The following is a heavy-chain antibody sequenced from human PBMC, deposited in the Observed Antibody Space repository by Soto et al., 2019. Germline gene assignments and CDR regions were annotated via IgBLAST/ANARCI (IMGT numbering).Heavy chain of an antibody. CDR2: IYHSGST. V-gene: IGHV4-4*02. D-gene: IGHD3-16*01. Sequence: VQLQESGPGLVRPSGTLSLTCAVSGASISSGNWWSWVRQSPGKGLEWIGEIYHSGSTNHNPSLKSRVIXSXAXXRNQFSLKLSSVTAADTAVYFCASHRGNTFGPYDDWGQGTQVTVSS. CDR3: ASHRGNTFGPYDD. CDR1: GASISSGNW. J-gene: IGHJ4*01.